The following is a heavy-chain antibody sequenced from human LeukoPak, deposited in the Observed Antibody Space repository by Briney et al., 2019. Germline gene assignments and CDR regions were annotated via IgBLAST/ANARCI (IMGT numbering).Heavy chain of an antibody. Sequence: SQTLSLTCAVSGGSISSGGYSWSWIRQPPGKGLEWIGYIYHSGSTYYNPSLKSRVTISVDRSKNQFSLKLSSVTAADTAVYYCARGSRGYYDSSGYYYGTRPQFDPWGQGTLVTVSS. J-gene: IGHJ5*02. CDR3: ARGSRGYYDSSGYYYGTRPQFDP. V-gene: IGHV4-30-2*01. CDR2: IYHSGST. D-gene: IGHD3-22*01. CDR1: GGSISSGGYS.